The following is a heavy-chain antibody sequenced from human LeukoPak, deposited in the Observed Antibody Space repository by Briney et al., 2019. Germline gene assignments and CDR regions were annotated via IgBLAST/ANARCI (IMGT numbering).Heavy chain of an antibody. CDR2: ISSSSSYT. J-gene: IGHJ4*02. CDR1: GFTSSDYY. V-gene: IGHV3-11*06. Sequence: GGSLRLSCAASGFTSSDYYMSWIRQAPGKGLEWVSYISSSSSYTNYADSVKGRFTISRDNAKNSLYLQMNSLRAEDTAVYYCARVGLIGDYVDYWGQGTLVTVSS. D-gene: IGHD4-17*01. CDR3: ARVGLIGDYVDY.